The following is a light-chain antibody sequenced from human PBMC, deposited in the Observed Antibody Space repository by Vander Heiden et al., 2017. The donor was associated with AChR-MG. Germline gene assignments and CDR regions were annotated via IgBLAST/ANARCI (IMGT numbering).Light chain of an antibody. CDR3: CSYAGNGIV. J-gene: IGLJ2*01. CDR1: SSDFGSDNL. Sequence: QSALTQPASVSGSPGQSITISCAGSSSDFGSDNLVSWYQHHPGKAPKLIIYEVSKWPSGVSNRFSGSKSGNTASLTISGLQAEDEAEYYCCSYAGNGIVFGGGTKLTVL. CDR2: EVS. V-gene: IGLV2-23*02.